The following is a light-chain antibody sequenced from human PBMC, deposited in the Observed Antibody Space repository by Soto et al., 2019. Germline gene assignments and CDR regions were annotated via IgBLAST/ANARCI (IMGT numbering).Light chain of an antibody. CDR3: QQINSYPRT. CDR2: AAS. Sequence: DIQLTQSPSFLSASVGDRVTITCRASQGINNFLAWYQQKPGKAPKLLIYAASTLQSGVPSRFSGSGSGTEFTLTISSLQPGDFATYYCQQINSYPRTFGQGTKVDIK. CDR1: QGINNF. V-gene: IGKV1-9*01. J-gene: IGKJ1*01.